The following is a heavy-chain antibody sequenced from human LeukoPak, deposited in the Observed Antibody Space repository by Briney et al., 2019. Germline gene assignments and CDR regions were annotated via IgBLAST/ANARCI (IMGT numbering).Heavy chain of an antibody. CDR1: GLNFRDRW. Sequence: VGSLTPSCAASGLNFRDRWLDWVRQAPGAGQEWLVNIATEGSAQHYADPVKSRFSISRDNRRNLMYLRMNSLRVEGTAIYCCARGGNRFFDSWGQETLVSVSS. J-gene: IGHJ4*02. CDR2: IATEGSAQ. V-gene: IGHV3-7*01. CDR3: ARGGNRFFDS. D-gene: IGHD3-16*01.